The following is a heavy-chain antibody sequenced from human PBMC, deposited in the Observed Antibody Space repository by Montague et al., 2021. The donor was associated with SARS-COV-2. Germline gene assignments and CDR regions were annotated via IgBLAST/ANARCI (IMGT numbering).Heavy chain of an antibody. CDR3: ARDLRHRYFAGWFDP. Sequence: TLSLTCTVSSGSISSGGSISSGGYYWSWIRQHPGKGLEWIGYIYYSGSTSYNPSLKSRVTISVDTSKNQFSLKLSSVTAADTAVYYCARDLRHRYFAGWFDPWGQGTLVTVSS. V-gene: IGHV4-31*03. D-gene: IGHD2-21*01. CDR1: SGSISSGGSISSGGYY. CDR2: IYYSGST. J-gene: IGHJ5*02.